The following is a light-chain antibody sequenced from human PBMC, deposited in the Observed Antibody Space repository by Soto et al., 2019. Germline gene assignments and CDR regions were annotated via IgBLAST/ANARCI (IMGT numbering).Light chain of an antibody. V-gene: IGKV1-5*01. CDR2: DAS. CDR1: QSISSW. J-gene: IGKJ5*01. Sequence: DIQMTQSPSTLSASVGDRVTITCRASQSISSWLAWYQQKPGKAPKLLIYDASSLESGVPSRFSGIGSGTEFTLTISSLQPDDFATYYCQQYNSYSITFGQGTRLEIK. CDR3: QQYNSYSIT.